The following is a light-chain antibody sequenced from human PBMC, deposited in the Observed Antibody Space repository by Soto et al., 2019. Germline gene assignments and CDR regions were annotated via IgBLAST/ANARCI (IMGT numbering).Light chain of an antibody. J-gene: IGKJ1*01. Sequence: EIVLTQSPVTPSLSPGERATLSCRASQSVSTTYLAWYRQRQGQAPGLLIYGSSSRATGIPDRFSGSGSGTDFPLTISRLEPEELAVYYCQQYDSSPWTFGQGTKVDIK. CDR3: QQYDSSPWT. CDR1: QSVSTTY. V-gene: IGKV3-20*01. CDR2: GSS.